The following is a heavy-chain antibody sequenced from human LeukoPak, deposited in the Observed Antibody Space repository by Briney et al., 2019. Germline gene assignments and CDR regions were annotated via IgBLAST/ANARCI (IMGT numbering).Heavy chain of an antibody. J-gene: IGHJ4*02. D-gene: IGHD3-10*01. CDR2: INHSGST. CDR1: GGSFSGYY. V-gene: IGHV4-34*01. CDR3: ARGGEYSSGSYYKY. Sequence: SETLSLTCAVDGGSFSGYYWSWIRQPPGKGLEWIGEINHSGSTNYNPSLKSRVTISVDTSKNQFSLKLSSVTAADTVVYYCARGGEYSSGSYYKYWGQGTLVTVSS.